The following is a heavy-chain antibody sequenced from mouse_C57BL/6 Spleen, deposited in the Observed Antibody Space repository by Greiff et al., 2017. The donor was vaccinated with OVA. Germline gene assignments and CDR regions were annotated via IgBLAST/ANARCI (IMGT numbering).Heavy chain of an antibody. CDR3: AREGFYYYGSSYVGYAMDY. CDR2: ISSGSSTI. CDR1: GFTFSDYG. V-gene: IGHV5-17*01. D-gene: IGHD1-1*01. Sequence: EVKLVESGGGLVKPGGSLKLSCAASGFTFSDYGMHWVRQAPEKGLEWVAYISSGSSTIYYADTVKGRFTISRDNAKNTLFLQMTSLRSEDTAMYYCAREGFYYYGSSYVGYAMDYWGQGTSVTVSS. J-gene: IGHJ4*01.